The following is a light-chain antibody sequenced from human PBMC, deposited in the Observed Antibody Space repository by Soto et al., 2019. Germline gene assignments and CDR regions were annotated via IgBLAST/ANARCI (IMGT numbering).Light chain of an antibody. V-gene: IGKV4-1*01. CDR3: QQYYSNPLT. CDR2: WAS. J-gene: IGKJ4*02. Sequence: VMITPPDSLPVSLGERATIICRCSQSVLYNSNNDNYFTWYQQKPGQAPRVLIYWASTLESGVPYRFSGSGSGTDFTLTISSLQAEDVAIYYCQQYYSNPLTFGGGTKVDIK. CDR1: QSVLYNSNNDNY.